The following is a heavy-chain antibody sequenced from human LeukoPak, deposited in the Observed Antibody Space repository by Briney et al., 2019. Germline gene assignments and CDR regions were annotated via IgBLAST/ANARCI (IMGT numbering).Heavy chain of an antibody. Sequence: GGSLRLSCAASGFTFSSYWMSWVRQAPGKGLEWVANIKQDGSEKYYVDSVKGRFTISRDNAKNSLYLQMNSLRAEDTAVYYCARDTQGDWPGLNAFDIWGQGTMATVSS. V-gene: IGHV3-7*01. J-gene: IGHJ3*02. CDR2: IKQDGSEK. CDR1: GFTFSSYW. CDR3: ARDTQGDWPGLNAFDI. D-gene: IGHD3/OR15-3a*01.